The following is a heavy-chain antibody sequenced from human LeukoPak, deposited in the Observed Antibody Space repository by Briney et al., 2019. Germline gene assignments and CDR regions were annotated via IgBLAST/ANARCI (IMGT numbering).Heavy chain of an antibody. V-gene: IGHV1-69*04. CDR3: ASGGSGYPNYYYYGMDV. D-gene: IGHD3-22*01. Sequence: ASVKVSCKASGGTFGSYAISWVRQAPGQGLEWMGRIIPILGIANYAQKFQGRVTITADKSTSTAYMELSSLRSEDTAVYYCASGGSGYPNYYYYGMDVWGQGTTVTVSS. CDR1: GGTFGSYA. CDR2: IIPILGIA. J-gene: IGHJ6*02.